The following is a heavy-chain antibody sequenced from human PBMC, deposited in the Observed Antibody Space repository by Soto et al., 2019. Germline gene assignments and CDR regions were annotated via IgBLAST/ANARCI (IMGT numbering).Heavy chain of an antibody. J-gene: IGHJ4*02. CDR3: TRDSGRFVSDY. D-gene: IGHD3-10*01. Sequence: ASETLSLTCTVSGGSISSFYWNWIRQPAGKGLEWIGRIYTSGNTNYNPSLKSRVTMSVDTSKNQFSLRLSSVTAADTAMYYCTRDSGRFVSDYWGQGTLVTVSS. CDR1: GGSISSFY. CDR2: IYTSGNT. V-gene: IGHV4-4*07.